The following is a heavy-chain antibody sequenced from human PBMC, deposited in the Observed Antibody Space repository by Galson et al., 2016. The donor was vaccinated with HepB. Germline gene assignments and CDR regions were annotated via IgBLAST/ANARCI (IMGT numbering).Heavy chain of an antibody. CDR3: ARDSSAGDIS. V-gene: IGHV3-21*01. Sequence: SLRLSCAASGFTFSNYRMNWVRQAPGKGLVWVSFISSSTSYIYYANSVKGRFTISRDNAKNSLYRQMNSLSAEDTAVYYCARDSSAGDISWGQGTLVTVSS. J-gene: IGHJ4*02. D-gene: IGHD2-21*02. CDR2: ISSSTSYI. CDR1: GFTFSNYR.